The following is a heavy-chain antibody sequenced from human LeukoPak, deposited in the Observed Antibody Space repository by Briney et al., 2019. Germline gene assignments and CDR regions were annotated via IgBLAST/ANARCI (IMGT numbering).Heavy chain of an antibody. CDR2: ISRKSSTT. J-gene: IGHJ4*02. D-gene: IGHD2-15*01. Sequence: GGSLRLSCGASGFTFSSYSMNWVRQAPGKGLEWASYISRKSSTTYYADSVKGRFTISRDDATNSLFLQMNSLRAEDTAVYFCVRDWKWSFDYWGQGILVTVSS. V-gene: IGHV3-48*01. CDR3: VRDWKWSFDY. CDR1: GFTFSSYS.